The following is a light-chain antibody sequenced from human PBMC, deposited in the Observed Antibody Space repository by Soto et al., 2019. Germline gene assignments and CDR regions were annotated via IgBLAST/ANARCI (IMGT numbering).Light chain of an antibody. CDR3: QQSYSTPVT. CDR1: QSISSY. CDR2: AAS. Sequence: DIQMTQSPASLTAYVGDRVTITCRASQSISSYLNWYQQKPGKAPKLLIYAASSLQSGVPSRFSGSGSGTDFTLTISSLQTEDFATYYCQQSYSTPVTFGQGTRVDIK. V-gene: IGKV1-39*01. J-gene: IGKJ1*01.